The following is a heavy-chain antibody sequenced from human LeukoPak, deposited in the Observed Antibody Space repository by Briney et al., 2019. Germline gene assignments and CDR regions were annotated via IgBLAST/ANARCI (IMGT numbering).Heavy chain of an antibody. J-gene: IGHJ4*02. D-gene: IGHD4-11*01. V-gene: IGHV1-24*01. Sequence: ASVKVSCKVSGYTLTELSMHWVRQAPGQGLEWMGGFDPEDGGTIYAQKFQGRVTMTEDTSTDTAYMELSSLRFEDTAVYYCATVGYSNYYFDYWGQGTLVTVSS. CDR3: ATVGYSNYYFDY. CDR1: GYTLTELS. CDR2: FDPEDGGT.